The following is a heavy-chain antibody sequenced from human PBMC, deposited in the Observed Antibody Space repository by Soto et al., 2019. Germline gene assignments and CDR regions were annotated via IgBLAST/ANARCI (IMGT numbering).Heavy chain of an antibody. V-gene: IGHV3-21*01. CDR2: ISGNSRYI. D-gene: IGHD4-17*01. Sequence: GGSLRLSCAASGFTLSSFSMNWVRQAPGKGLEWVSSISGNSRYIYYADSQKGRFTVSRDNAKNSLYLQINSLRAEDTAVYYCARDRGDYEGLVPYYFDHSGQGSLVTVSS. J-gene: IGHJ4*02. CDR3: ARDRGDYEGLVPYYFDH. CDR1: GFTLSSFS.